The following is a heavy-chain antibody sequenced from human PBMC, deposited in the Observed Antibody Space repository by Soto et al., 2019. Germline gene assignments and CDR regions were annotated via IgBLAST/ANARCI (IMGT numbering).Heavy chain of an antibody. V-gene: IGHV3-30*18. J-gene: IGHJ6*02. CDR2: ISYDGSNK. CDR1: GFTFSSYG. Sequence: PGESLKISCAASGFTFSSYGMHWVRQAPGKGLEWVAVISYDGSNKYYADSVKGRFTISRDNSKNTLYLQMNSLRAEDTAVYYCAKDVTIFDYYYYGMDVWGQGTTVTVSS. D-gene: IGHD3-3*01. CDR3: AKDVTIFDYYYYGMDV.